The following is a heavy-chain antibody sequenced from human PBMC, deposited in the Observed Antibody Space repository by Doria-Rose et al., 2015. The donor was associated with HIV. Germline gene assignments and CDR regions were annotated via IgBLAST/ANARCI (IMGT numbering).Heavy chain of an antibody. CDR1: GFTFSSHR. J-gene: IGHJ4*02. CDR2: ISSTSAYI. V-gene: IGHV3-21*01. D-gene: IGHD3-10*01. Sequence: QLVRPGGGLAGPGGSLRLSWATLGFTFSSHRINWVRQAPGKGLEWVSSISSTSAYINYADSVRGRFTISRDNARNSLYLQMDSLRAEDAAIYYCATGVTLDYWGQGTLVTVSS. CDR3: ATGVTLDY.